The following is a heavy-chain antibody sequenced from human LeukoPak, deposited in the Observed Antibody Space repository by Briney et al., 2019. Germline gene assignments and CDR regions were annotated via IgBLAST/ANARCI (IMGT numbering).Heavy chain of an antibody. V-gene: IGHV5-51*01. CDR2: IYPGDSNT. CDR1: GYRFTKFW. D-gene: IGHD4-23*01. Sequence: GESLKISCKGFGYRFTKFWIGWGRQIPGKGLEWMGIIYPGDSNTRYSPSFQGQVTISADKSINTAYVQWSSLKASDTAMYYCARRVVNNRNWYFNLWGRGTLVTVSS. J-gene: IGHJ2*01. CDR3: ARRVVNNRNWYFNL.